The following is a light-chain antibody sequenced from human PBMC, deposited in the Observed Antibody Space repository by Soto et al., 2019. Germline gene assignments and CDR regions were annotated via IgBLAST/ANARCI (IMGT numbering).Light chain of an antibody. CDR2: DVS. CDR1: SSDVGGYNY. CDR3: SSYTSSSTPLYV. V-gene: IGLV2-14*01. J-gene: IGLJ1*01. Sequence: QSALTQPASVSRSPGQSITISCTGTSSDVGGYNYVSWYQQHPGKAPKLMIYDVSNRPSGVSNRFSGSKSGNTASLTISGLQAEDEADYYCSSYTSSSTPLYVFGTGTKVTVL.